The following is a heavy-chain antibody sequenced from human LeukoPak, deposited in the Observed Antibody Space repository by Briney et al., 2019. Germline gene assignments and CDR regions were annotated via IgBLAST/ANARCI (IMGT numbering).Heavy chain of an antibody. Sequence: SVKVSCKASGGTFSSYAISWVRQAPGQGLEWMGGIIPIFGTANYAQKFQGRVTITTDESTSTAYMELSSLRSEDTAVYYCASVGGYSTQYFQHWGQGTLVTVSS. CDR2: IIPIFGTA. J-gene: IGHJ1*01. CDR3: ASVGGYSTQYFQH. V-gene: IGHV1-69*05. CDR1: GGTFSSYA. D-gene: IGHD3-22*01.